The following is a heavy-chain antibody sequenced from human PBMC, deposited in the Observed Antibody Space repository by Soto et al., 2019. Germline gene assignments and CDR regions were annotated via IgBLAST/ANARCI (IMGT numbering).Heavy chain of an antibody. CDR1: GFTFSTYA. D-gene: IGHD2-2*01. Sequence: EVQLLDSGGGLVQPGGSLRLSCTASGFTFSTYAMNWVRQAPGKGLEWVSTISGSDGSTYYADSVKGRFTISRDNSKNTLYLQMNSLSAEDTAIYYCANAPCSGSDTSCYPRYGLDVWGQGTTVTVSS. CDR3: ANAPCSGSDTSCYPRYGLDV. J-gene: IGHJ6*02. CDR2: ISGSDGST. V-gene: IGHV3-23*01.